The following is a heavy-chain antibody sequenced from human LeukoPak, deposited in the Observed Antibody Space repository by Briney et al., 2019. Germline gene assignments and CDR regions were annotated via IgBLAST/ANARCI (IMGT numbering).Heavy chain of an antibody. Sequence: GGSLRLSCAASGFTFSSYWMHWVRQAPGEGLVWVSRINSDGSSTSYADSVKGRFTISRDNAKNTLYLQMNSLRAEDTAVYYCARASSRYGDYWGQGTLVTVSS. CDR3: ARASSRYGDY. CDR2: INSDGSST. CDR1: GFTFSSYW. V-gene: IGHV3-74*01. D-gene: IGHD6-6*01. J-gene: IGHJ4*02.